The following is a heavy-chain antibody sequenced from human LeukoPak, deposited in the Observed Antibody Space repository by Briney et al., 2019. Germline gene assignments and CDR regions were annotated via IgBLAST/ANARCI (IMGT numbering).Heavy chain of an antibody. CDR2: ISSSGSTI. CDR1: GFTFSDYY. CDR3: ARDSYCSSTSCYPDYYGMDV. J-gene: IGHJ6*02. D-gene: IGHD2-2*01. V-gene: IGHV3-11*01. Sequence: PGGSLRLSCAASGFTFSDYYMSWIRQAPGKGLEWGSYISSSGSTIYYADSVKGRFTISRDNAKNSLYLQMNSLRAEDTDVYYCARDSYCSSTSCYPDYYGMDVWGQGTTVTVSS.